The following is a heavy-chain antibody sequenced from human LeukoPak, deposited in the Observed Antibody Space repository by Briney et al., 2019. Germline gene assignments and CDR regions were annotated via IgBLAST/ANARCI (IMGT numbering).Heavy chain of an antibody. J-gene: IGHJ6*03. Sequence: PGRSLRLSCAASGFTFSSYAMHWVRQAPGKGLEWVAVISYDGSKKYYADSVKGRFTISRDNSKNTLYLQMNSLRIEDTAVYYCARDLEYGDYVFYYYYMDVWGKGTTVTVSS. V-gene: IGHV3-30*04. D-gene: IGHD4-17*01. CDR2: ISYDGSKK. CDR3: ARDLEYGDYVFYYYYMDV. CDR1: GFTFSSYA.